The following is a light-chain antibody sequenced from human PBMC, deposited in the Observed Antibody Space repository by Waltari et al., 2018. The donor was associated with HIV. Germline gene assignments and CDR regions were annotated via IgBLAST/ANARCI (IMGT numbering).Light chain of an antibody. CDR3: QQSYSTLYT. J-gene: IGKJ2*01. CDR1: QSISSY. CDR2: TAS. V-gene: IGKV1-39*01. Sequence: DIQMTQSPSSLSASVGDRLTITCRASQSISSYLNWYQQKPGKAPKLLIYTASSLQSGVPSRFSGSGSGTDFTLTISSLQPEDFATYYCQQSYSTLYTFGQGTKLEIK.